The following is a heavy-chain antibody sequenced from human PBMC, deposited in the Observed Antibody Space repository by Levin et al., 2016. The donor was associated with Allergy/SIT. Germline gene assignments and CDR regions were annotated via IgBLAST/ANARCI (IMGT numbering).Heavy chain of an antibody. V-gene: IGHV1-18*01. Sequence: ASVKVSCKASGFIFTDYGFNWVRQAPGQGLEWMAWISGYDGRTRYAQKFQGRVSLTIDSSTRTAYMELRSVRFDDTAVYYCTREGYMKVGGIQYYHYMDVWGEGTTIAVSS. CDR1: GFIFTDYG. CDR2: ISGYDGRT. J-gene: IGHJ6*03. D-gene: IGHD3-22*01. CDR3: TREGYMKVGGIQYYHYMDV.